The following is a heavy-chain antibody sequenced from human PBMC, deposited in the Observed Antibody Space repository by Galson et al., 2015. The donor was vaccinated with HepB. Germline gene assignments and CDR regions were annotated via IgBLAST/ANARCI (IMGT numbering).Heavy chain of an antibody. J-gene: IGHJ4*02. V-gene: IGHV1-46*03. CDR1: GYTFTSYY. CDR3: VRARFVENYYDSSSYYLVLDY. Sequence: SVKVSCKASGYTFTSYYMHWVRQAPGQGLEWMGIINPSGGSTSYAQKFQGRVTMTRDTSTSTVHMELSSLRSEDTAVYYCVRARFVENYYDSSSYYLVLDYWGQGTLVTVSS. D-gene: IGHD3-22*01. CDR2: INPSGGST.